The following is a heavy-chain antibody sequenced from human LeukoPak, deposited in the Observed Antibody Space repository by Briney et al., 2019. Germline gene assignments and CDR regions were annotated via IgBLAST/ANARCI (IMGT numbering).Heavy chain of an antibody. Sequence: ASVKVPCKASGYTFTNYYLHWVRQAPGQGLEWMGIINPSGGSTSYAQKFQGRVTMTRDTSTSTVYMELSSLRSEDTAVYYCARDHDWNYAFDIWGQGTMVTVSS. CDR3: ARDHDWNYAFDI. D-gene: IGHD1-7*01. V-gene: IGHV1-46*01. CDR1: GYTFTNYY. CDR2: INPSGGST. J-gene: IGHJ3*02.